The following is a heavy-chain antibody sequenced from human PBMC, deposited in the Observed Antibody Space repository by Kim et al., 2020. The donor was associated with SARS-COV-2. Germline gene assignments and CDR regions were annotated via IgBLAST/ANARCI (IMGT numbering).Heavy chain of an antibody. CDR3: ATLDSSGYYKEYYFDY. J-gene: IGHJ4*02. Sequence: ASVKVSCKVSGYTLTELSMHWVRQAPGKGLDWMGGFDPEDGETIYAQKFQGRVTMTEDTSTDTAYMELSSLRSEDTAVYYCATLDSSGYYKEYYFDYWGQGTLFSVSS. D-gene: IGHD3-22*01. CDR2: FDPEDGET. V-gene: IGHV1-24*01. CDR1: GYTLTELS.